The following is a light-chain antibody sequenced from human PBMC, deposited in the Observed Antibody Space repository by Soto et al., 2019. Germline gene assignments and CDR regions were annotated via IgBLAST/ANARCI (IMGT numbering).Light chain of an antibody. V-gene: IGLV2-14*03. CDR1: RSDIGAYNF. J-gene: IGLJ2*01. Sequence: QSALTQPASVSGSPGQSITISCTGARSDIGAYNFVSWYQQHPGKAPKLILYDVNIRPSGVSYRFSGSKSGNTASLTISGLQAEDEAAYYCTSWTTSTTMIFGGGTQLTVL. CDR3: TSWTTSTTMI. CDR2: DVN.